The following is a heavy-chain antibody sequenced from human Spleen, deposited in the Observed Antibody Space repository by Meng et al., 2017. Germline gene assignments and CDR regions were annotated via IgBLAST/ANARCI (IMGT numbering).Heavy chain of an antibody. CDR2: INHSGST. J-gene: IGHJ4*02. Sequence: GSLRLSCAVSGGSFTAYSWAWIRQPPGKGLEWIGEINHSGSTNYNPSLKSRVTISVDTSKNQFSLKLSSVTAADTAVYYCARRARGDCWFLWGQGTLVTVSS. CDR3: ARRARGDCWFL. CDR1: GGSFTAYS. D-gene: IGHD2-21*02. V-gene: IGHV4-34*01.